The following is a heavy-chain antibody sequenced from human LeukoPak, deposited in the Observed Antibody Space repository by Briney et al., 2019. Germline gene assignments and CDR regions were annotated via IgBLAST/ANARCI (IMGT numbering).Heavy chain of an antibody. CDR3: ARVSDFWSGTNWFDP. Sequence: SETLSLTCAVYGGSFSGYYWSWIRQPPGKGLEWIGEINHSGSTNYNPSLKSRVTISVDTSKNQFSLKLSSVTAADTAVYYCARVSDFWSGTNWFDPWGQGTLVTVSP. CDR2: INHSGST. D-gene: IGHD3-3*01. J-gene: IGHJ5*02. V-gene: IGHV4-34*01. CDR1: GGSFSGYY.